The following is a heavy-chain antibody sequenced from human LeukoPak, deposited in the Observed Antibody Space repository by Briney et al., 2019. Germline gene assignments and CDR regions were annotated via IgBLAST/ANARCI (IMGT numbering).Heavy chain of an antibody. D-gene: IGHD3-16*01. Sequence: AGGSLRLSCAAFDFSFSDSTMSWVRQAAGEGLEWVAKMKEDGSDEKYVDSVKGRFTISRDNAKNSLYLQMNSLRPEDTAVYFCVVGGAGGGYFPNWGQGSLVIVSS. J-gene: IGHJ1*01. V-gene: IGHV3-7*01. CDR3: VVGGAGGGYFPN. CDR1: DFSFSDST. CDR2: MKEDGSDE.